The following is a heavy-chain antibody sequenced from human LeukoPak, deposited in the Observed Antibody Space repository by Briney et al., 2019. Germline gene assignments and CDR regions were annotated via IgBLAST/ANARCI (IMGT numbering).Heavy chain of an antibody. J-gene: IGHJ4*02. V-gene: IGHV4-34*01. CDR2: INHSGRT. CDR1: GGSLSGYN. Sequence: ASETLSLTCAVYGGSLSGYNWFWIRQPPGKGLEWIGKINHSGRTNYNPSLKSRVTISIDKSENRFSVKLTSVTAADSAVYFCARAYYYDSTGYFEDEHWGQGTLVGVSS. D-gene: IGHD3-22*01. CDR3: ARAYYYDSTGYFEDEH.